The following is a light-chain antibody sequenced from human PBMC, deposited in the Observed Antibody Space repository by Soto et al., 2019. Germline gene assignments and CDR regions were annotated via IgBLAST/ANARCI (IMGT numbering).Light chain of an antibody. CDR1: QNILYSPNSKNY. Sequence: DIVMTQSPDSLAVSLGERATINCKSSQNILYSPNSKNYLTWYQQKPGQPPKLLIYWASTRESGVPDRFSGSGSGTDFTLTISSLQAEDVAVYYCQQYYSTPLTFGGGTKVEIK. J-gene: IGKJ4*01. CDR2: WAS. CDR3: QQYYSTPLT. V-gene: IGKV4-1*01.